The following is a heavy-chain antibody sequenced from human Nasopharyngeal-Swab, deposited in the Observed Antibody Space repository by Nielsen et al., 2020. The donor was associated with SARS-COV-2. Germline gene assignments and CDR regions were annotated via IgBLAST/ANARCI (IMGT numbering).Heavy chain of an antibody. CDR2: ITRSGNT. CDR1: GVSFSGYH. Sequence: SETLSLTCSLNGVSFSGYHWGWIRKSPGKRLEWIGDITRSGNTNYNPALKSRVIMSVATSKDEFSLKLTSGTAADTAIYFCARVNNGGGIVPASYSFFMDVWGKGTSVAVSS. CDR3: ARVNNGGGIVPASYSFFMDV. J-gene: IGHJ6*03. D-gene: IGHD2-2*01. V-gene: IGHV4-34*01.